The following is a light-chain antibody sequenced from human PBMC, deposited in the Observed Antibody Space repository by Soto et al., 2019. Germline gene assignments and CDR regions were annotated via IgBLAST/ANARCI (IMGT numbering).Light chain of an antibody. J-gene: IGKJ5*01. CDR1: QSVSSH. CDR2: RAS. Sequence: DIQLTQSPSSLSASVGDRVTFPCRSSQSVSSHLNWYQQKPGKAPKVLMYRASSLQSGVPSRFSGSGSGTDFTLTISSLQPEDFATYYCQQSYSTPITFGQGTRLEIK. CDR3: QQSYSTPIT. V-gene: IGKV1-39*01.